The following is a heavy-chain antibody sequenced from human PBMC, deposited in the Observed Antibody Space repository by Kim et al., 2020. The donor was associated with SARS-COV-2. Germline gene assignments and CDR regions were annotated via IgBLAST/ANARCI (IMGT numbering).Heavy chain of an antibody. Sequence: GGSLRLSCSASGFTFSDYLIHWVRQAPGKGQEYVSAISNNGGTTSYVDSVKGRFTISRDDSKNTLSLQMSSLRAEDTAVYYCVKSGYCSRTDCFHAFDMWAQGPMDTVSS. V-gene: IGHV3-64D*06. J-gene: IGHJ3*02. D-gene: IGHD2-2*01. CDR2: ISNNGGTT. CDR3: VKSGYCSRTDCFHAFDM. CDR1: GFTFSDYL.